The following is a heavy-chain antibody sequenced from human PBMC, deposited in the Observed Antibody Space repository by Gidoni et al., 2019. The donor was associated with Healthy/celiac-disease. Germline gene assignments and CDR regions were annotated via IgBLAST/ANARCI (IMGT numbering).Heavy chain of an antibody. J-gene: IGHJ6*02. CDR1: GGTFSSYA. V-gene: IGHV1-69*04. D-gene: IGHD6-6*01. Sequence: QVQLVQSGAEVKKPGSSVKVSCKASGGTFSSYATSWVRQAPGQGLEWMGRVIPILGIANYAQKFQGRVTITADKSTSTAYMELSSLRSEDTAVYYCARPRRIAALPRDYYYYGMDVWGQGTTVTVSS. CDR2: VIPILGIA. CDR3: ARPRRIAALPRDYYYYGMDV.